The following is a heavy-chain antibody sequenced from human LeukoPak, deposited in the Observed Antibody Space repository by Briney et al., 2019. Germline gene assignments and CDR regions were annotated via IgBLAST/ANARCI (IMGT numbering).Heavy chain of an antibody. CDR3: ARGYSSSWYENWFDP. D-gene: IGHD6-13*01. V-gene: IGHV4-34*01. CDR2: INHSGST. Sequence: SETLSLTCAVYGGSFSGYYWSWIRQPPGKGLEWIGEINHSGSTNYNPSLKSRVTISVDTSKNQFSLKLSSVTAADTAVYYCARGYSSSWYENWFDPWGQGTLVTVSS. J-gene: IGHJ5*02. CDR1: GGSFSGYY.